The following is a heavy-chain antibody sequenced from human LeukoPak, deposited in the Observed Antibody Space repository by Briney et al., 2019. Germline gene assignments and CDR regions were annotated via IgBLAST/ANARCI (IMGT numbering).Heavy chain of an antibody. Sequence: GGSLRLSCAAPGFTFSNYAMSWVRQAPGKGLEWVSTVSGSASNTYYADSVKGRCTISRDNSKNTLYLQMNSLRADDTAVYYCAKGFQTYGELSFDGWGQGTLVAVSS. D-gene: IGHD4-17*01. J-gene: IGHJ4*02. CDR2: VSGSASNT. CDR3: AKGFQTYGELSFDG. V-gene: IGHV3-23*01. CDR1: GFTFSNYA.